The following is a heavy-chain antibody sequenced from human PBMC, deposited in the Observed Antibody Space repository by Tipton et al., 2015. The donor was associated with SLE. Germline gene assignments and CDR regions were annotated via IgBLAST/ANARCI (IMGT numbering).Heavy chain of an antibody. Sequence: LRLSCAASGFTFSTYGMHWVRQAPGRGLEWIGYIYYSGSTNYNPSLKSRVTISVDTSKNQFSLKLSSVTAADTAVYYCASLSSARRAFDIWGQGTMVTVSS. J-gene: IGHJ3*02. D-gene: IGHD3-22*01. CDR3: ASLSSARRAFDI. V-gene: IGHV4-59*01. CDR2: IYYSGST. CDR1: GFTFSTYG.